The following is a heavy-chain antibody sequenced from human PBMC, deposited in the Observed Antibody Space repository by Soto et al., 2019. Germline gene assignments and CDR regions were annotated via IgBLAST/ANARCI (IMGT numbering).Heavy chain of an antibody. CDR2: ISATGGGT. CDR3: AKDRRAGGTSAFYFDF. V-gene: IGHV3-23*01. CDR1: GVKFSKYS. J-gene: IGHJ5*01. D-gene: IGHD3-16*01. Sequence: VGSLKPFCAGSGVKFSKYSMIWVLQAPGKGLEWVSLISATGGGTYYADSVKGRFTISRDNSHNTLYLQVHSLTAEDTAVYYCAKDRRAGGTSAFYFDFWGHGAQVTVSS.